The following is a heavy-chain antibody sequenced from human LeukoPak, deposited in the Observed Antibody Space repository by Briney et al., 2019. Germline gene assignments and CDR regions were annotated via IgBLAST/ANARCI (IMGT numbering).Heavy chain of an antibody. Sequence: PSETLSLTCTVSGGSISSGSYFWSWIRQPAGKGLEWIGRIYTSGSTNYNPSLKSRVTISVDTSKNQFSLKLSSVTAADTAVYYCARAWGSGYPQIPADWGQGTLVTVSS. J-gene: IGHJ1*01. CDR3: ARAWGSGYPQIPAD. V-gene: IGHV4-61*02. CDR1: GGSISSGSYF. CDR2: IYTSGST. D-gene: IGHD3-22*01.